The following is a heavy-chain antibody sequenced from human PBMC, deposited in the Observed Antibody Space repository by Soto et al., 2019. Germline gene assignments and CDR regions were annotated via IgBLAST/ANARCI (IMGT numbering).Heavy chain of an antibody. Sequence: SETLSLTCTVSGGSISRYYWSWFRQPPGKGLEWIGYIYYSGSTNYNPSLKSRVTISVDTSKNQFSLKLSSVTAADTAVYYCAREGLRYFDWLPRLGMDVWGQGTTVTVSS. D-gene: IGHD3-9*01. CDR2: IYYSGST. CDR3: AREGLRYFDWLPRLGMDV. CDR1: GGSISRYY. V-gene: IGHV4-59*01. J-gene: IGHJ6*02.